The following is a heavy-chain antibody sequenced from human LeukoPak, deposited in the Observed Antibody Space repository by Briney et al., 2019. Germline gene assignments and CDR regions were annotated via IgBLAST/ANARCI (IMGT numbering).Heavy chain of an antibody. Sequence: SETLSLTCTVSGGSISNDYWSWIRQPPGKGLEWIGYIFYSGSTNYNPSPKSRVTISVDTSKNQFSLKLSSVTAADTAVYYCARDVAYSSGWYEGNWFDPWGQGTLVTVSS. CDR2: IFYSGST. J-gene: IGHJ5*02. D-gene: IGHD6-19*01. CDR1: GGSISNDY. V-gene: IGHV4-59*01. CDR3: ARDVAYSSGWYEGNWFDP.